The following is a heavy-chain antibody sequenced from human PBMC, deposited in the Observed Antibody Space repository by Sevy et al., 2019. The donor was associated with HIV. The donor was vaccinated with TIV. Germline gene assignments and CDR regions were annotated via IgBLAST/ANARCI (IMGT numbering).Heavy chain of an antibody. Sequence: SETLSRTCTVSGGSISTYYWSWIRQPPGKGLEWIGHIYYSGNTNYNPSLKSRVTISLDTSKNQFSLNLNTVTAADTAVYYCARAPAGGWAVWGQGTLVTVSS. CDR2: IYYSGNT. CDR3: ARAPAGGWAV. V-gene: IGHV4-59*01. J-gene: IGHJ4*02. CDR1: GGSISTYY. D-gene: IGHD6-19*01.